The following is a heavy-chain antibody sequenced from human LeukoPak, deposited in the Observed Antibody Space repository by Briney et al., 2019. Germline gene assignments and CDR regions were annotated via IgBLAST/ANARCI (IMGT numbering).Heavy chain of an antibody. J-gene: IGHJ5*02. D-gene: IGHD1-1*01. Sequence: SETLSLTCTVSGGSISSYYWSWIRQPPGNGLEWIGYISYSGSTNFNPSLKSRVTISVDTSKNQFSLKLSSVTAADTAVYYCAREGTAGANLNWFDPWGQGTLVTVSS. CDR2: ISYSGST. CDR1: GGSISSYY. V-gene: IGHV4-59*01. CDR3: AREGTAGANLNWFDP.